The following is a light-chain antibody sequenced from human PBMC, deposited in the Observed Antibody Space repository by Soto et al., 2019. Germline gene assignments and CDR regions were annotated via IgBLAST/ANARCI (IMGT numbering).Light chain of an antibody. CDR3: AAWDDSLNVVL. CDR1: TSNIGNNA. Sequence: QSVLTQPPSVSGAPRQRVSISCSGATSNIGNNAVNWYQQLPGKAPKLLIYFDDLMPSGVSDRFSGSKSGTSASLAISGLQSEEEADYYCAAWDDSLNVVLFGGGTQLTVL. V-gene: IGLV1-36*01. J-gene: IGLJ2*01. CDR2: FDD.